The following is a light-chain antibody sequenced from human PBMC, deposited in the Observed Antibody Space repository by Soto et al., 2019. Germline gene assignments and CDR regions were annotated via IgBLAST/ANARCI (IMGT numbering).Light chain of an antibody. J-gene: IGKJ3*01. CDR1: QSISSY. CDR3: QQSYSTPPYT. V-gene: IGKV1-39*01. Sequence: DIQMTQSPSSLSASVGDRVTITCRASQSISSYLNWYQQKPGKAPKLLIYAASSLQSGVPSRFSGSGSRTAFTLAIGTLQPEDFATYDCQQSYSTPPYTFGPGTKVDIK. CDR2: AAS.